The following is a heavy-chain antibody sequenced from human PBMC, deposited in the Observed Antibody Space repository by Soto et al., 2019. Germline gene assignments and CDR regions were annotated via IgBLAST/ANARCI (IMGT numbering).Heavy chain of an antibody. CDR1: GYTFTSYA. V-gene: IGHV1-3*01. J-gene: IGHJ6*02. Sequence: QVQLVQSGAEVKKPGASVKVSCKASGYTFTSYAMHWVRQAPGQRLEWVGWINAGNGNTKYSQKFQGRVTITRDTSASTAYMELSSLRSEDTPVYYCASEYCGGDCYSAARYGMDVWGQGTTVTVSS. CDR3: ASEYCGGDCYSAARYGMDV. D-gene: IGHD2-21*02. CDR2: INAGNGNT.